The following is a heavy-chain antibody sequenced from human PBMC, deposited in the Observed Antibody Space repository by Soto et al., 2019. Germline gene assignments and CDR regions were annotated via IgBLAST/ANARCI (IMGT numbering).Heavy chain of an antibody. J-gene: IGHJ5*02. V-gene: IGHV4-31*03. D-gene: IGHD6-6*01. CDR3: AIGGASSSSGCFDP. CDR2: IYYSGST. Sequence: TSETLSLTCTVSGGSISSGGYYWSWIRQHPGKGLEWIGYIYYSGSTYYNPSLKSRVTISVDTSKNQYSLKLSSVTAADTAVYYCAIGGASSSSGCFDPWGQGTLGIVSS. CDR1: GGSISSGGYY.